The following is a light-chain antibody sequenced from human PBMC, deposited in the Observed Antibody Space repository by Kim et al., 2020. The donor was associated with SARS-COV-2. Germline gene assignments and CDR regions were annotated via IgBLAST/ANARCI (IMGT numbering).Light chain of an antibody. J-gene: IGLJ2*01. CDR2: GKN. Sequence: VALGQTVRITCQGDSLRTYYTTWFQQKPGQAPIVVFYGKNNRPSGIPDRFSGSSSGNTASLTITATQAGDEADYYCNTRDNNDNVLFGGGTRLTVL. CDR3: NTRDNNDNVL. CDR1: SLRTYY. V-gene: IGLV3-19*01.